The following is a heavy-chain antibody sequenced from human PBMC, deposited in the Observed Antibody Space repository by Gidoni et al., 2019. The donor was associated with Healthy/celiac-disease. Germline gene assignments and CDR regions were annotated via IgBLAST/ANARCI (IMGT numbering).Heavy chain of an antibody. CDR2: INHSGST. J-gene: IGHJ6*02. Sequence: QVQLQQWGAGLLKPSETLSLTCAVYGGSFSGYYWSWIRQPPGKGLEWIGEINHSGSTNYNPSLKSRVTISVDTSKNQFSRKLSSVTAADTAVYYCARVGYFGMDVWGQGTTVTVSS. V-gene: IGHV4-34*01. CDR3: ARVGYFGMDV. CDR1: GGSFSGYY.